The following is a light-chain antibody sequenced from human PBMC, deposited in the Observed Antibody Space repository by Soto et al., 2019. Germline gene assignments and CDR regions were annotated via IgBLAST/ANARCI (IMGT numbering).Light chain of an antibody. CDR3: AAWDDSLNAL. CDR2: DNN. Sequence: QSALTQPPSVSAAPGQKVTISCSGSSSNIGNNYVSWYQQLSGTAPKLLIYDNNKRPSGIPDRFSGSKSGTSASLAISGLQPEDEADYYCAAWDDSLNALFGTGTKV. J-gene: IGLJ1*01. V-gene: IGLV1-51*01. CDR1: SSNIGNNY.